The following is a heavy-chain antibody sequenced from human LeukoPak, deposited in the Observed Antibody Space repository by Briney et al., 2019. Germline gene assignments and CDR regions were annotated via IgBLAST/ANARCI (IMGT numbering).Heavy chain of an antibody. Sequence: PGGSLRLSCAASGFTFSSYSMNWVRQAPGKGLEWVSYISSSSSTIYYADSVKGRFTISRDNAKNSLYLQMNSLRAEDTAVYYCARGRLQSYFDYWGQGTLVTVSS. CDR2: ISSSSSTI. V-gene: IGHV3-48*01. D-gene: IGHD5-24*01. CDR3: ARGRLQSYFDY. CDR1: GFTFSSYS. J-gene: IGHJ4*02.